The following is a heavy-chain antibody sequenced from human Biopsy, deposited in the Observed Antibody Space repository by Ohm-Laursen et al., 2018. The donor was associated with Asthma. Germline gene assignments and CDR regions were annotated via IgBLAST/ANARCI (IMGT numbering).Heavy chain of an antibody. CDR2: INTVFGTT. J-gene: IGHJ6*02. D-gene: IGHD6-19*01. CDR1: GGTFTNFA. CDR3: ARCQVGYSSGWSLLLKKIYYSGMDV. Sequence: SVKVSCKAPGGTFTNFAIRWVRQAPGQGLEWMGGINTVFGTTNYAQKFQGRVTITADESTSTAYMEVTSLRSEDTAIYYCARCQVGYSSGWSLLLKKIYYSGMDVWGQGTAVTVSS. V-gene: IGHV1-69*13.